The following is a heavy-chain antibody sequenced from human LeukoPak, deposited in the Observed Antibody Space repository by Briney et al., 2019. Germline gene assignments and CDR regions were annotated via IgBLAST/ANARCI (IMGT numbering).Heavy chain of an antibody. V-gene: IGHV1-18*03. Sequence: GASVKVSCKASGYMFTNYGISWVRRAPGQGLEWMGWISAYNGKINYAQKFQGRVTMTTDRSTNTAYMELRSLRSDDMAVYYCARGYDPKGENDYWGQGTLVAVSS. CDR3: ARGYDPKGENDY. J-gene: IGHJ4*01. CDR2: ISAYNGKI. CDR1: GYMFTNYG. D-gene: IGHD2-2*01.